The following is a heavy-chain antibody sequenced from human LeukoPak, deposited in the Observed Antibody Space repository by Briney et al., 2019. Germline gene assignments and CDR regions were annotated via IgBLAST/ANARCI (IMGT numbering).Heavy chain of an antibody. J-gene: IGHJ3*02. CDR1: GFTFGAYG. V-gene: IGHV3-23*01. CDR2: MGVSGDNV. D-gene: IGHD4-17*01. CDR3: AKDPNGDYVGAFDT. Sequence: GGSLRLSCAASGFTFGAYGVTWVRQAPGKGLEWVSSMGVSGDNVHYADSVKGRFAISRDNSKNTLYLQMNSLRAEDAAVYYCAKDPNGDYVGAFDTWGQGTMVIVSS.